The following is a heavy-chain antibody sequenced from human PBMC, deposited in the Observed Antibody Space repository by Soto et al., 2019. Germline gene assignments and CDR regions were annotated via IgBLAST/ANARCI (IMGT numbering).Heavy chain of an antibody. CDR1: GGSISSGGYS. D-gene: IGHD5-12*01. CDR3: AAGGGLPRYS. Sequence: QLQLQESGSGLVKPSQTLSLTCASSGGSISSGGYSWSWIRQPPGKGLEWIGNIYHGGGTYYHPSLKSRVTISVDRSKNQFSLKLSSVTAADTAVDYCAAGGGLPRYSWGQGTLVTVSS. V-gene: IGHV4-30-2*01. CDR2: IYHGGGT. J-gene: IGHJ4*02.